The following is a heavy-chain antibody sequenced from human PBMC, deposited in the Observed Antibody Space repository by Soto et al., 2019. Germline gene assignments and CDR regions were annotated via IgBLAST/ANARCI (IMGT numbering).Heavy chain of an antibody. V-gene: IGHV3-33*06. D-gene: IGHD3-22*01. Sequence: QVQLVESGGGVVQPGTSLRLSCAASGFTFSHYGIHWVRQAPGKGLEWVALTWSGGRGENYADSVRGRFTVSRDNSKTTVYLQMISLRVEDTAVYYCAKDDDTSSHFSLLDFRGQGTLVTVSS. CDR2: TWSGGRGE. J-gene: IGHJ4*02. CDR1: GFTFSHYG. CDR3: AKDDDTSSHFSLLDF.